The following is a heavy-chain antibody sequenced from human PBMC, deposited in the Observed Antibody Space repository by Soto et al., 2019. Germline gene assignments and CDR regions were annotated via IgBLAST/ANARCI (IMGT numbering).Heavy chain of an antibody. CDR3: ARSSVEGFGVVTPPAWFDP. CDR1: GGSISSYY. Sequence: PSETLSLTCTVSGGSISSYYWSWIRQPPGKGLEWIGYIYYSGSTYYNPSLKSRVTISVDTSKNQFSLKLSSVTAADTAVYYCARSSVEGFGVVTPPAWFDPWGQGTLVTVSS. V-gene: IGHV4-30-4*01. CDR2: IYYSGST. J-gene: IGHJ5*02. D-gene: IGHD3-3*01.